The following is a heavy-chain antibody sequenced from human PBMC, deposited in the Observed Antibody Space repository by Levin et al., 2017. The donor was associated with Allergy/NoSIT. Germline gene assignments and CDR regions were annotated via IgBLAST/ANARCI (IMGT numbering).Heavy chain of an antibody. CDR2: TYYRSKWNN. CDR3: ARDGIESWFDP. CDR1: GDSVSSNSGV. Sequence: TSETLSLTCAISGDSVSSNSGVWNWIRQSPSRGLEWLGRTYYRSKWNNHYAVSVESRITIKPDTSKNEFSLQLNSVTPDDTAVYYCARDGIESWFDPWGQGILVTVSS. J-gene: IGHJ5*02. D-gene: IGHD5-24*01. V-gene: IGHV6-1*01.